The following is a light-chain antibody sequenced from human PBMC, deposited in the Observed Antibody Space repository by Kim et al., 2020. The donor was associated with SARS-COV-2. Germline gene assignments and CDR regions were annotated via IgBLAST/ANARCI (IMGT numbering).Light chain of an antibody. CDR1: SSNIGSNY. CDR2: KNN. Sequence: GEGVTISCSGSSSNIGSNYVYWFQQLPGTAPALLIYKNNQRPSGVPDRFSGSKSGTSASLAISGLRSEDEADYYCAAWDDSLNVVFGGGTQLTVL. J-gene: IGLJ2*01. CDR3: AAWDDSLNVV. V-gene: IGLV1-47*01.